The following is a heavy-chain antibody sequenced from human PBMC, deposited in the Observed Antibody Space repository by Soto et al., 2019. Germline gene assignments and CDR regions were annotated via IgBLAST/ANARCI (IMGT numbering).Heavy chain of an antibody. D-gene: IGHD6-13*01. V-gene: IGHV3-33*06. Sequence: QVQLVESGGGVVQPGRSLRLSCAASGFTFSRYGMHWVRQAPDKGLEWVAVIFYDGSDDHYADSVKGRFTISRDNSNNTRYLQVNSLRPEDTAVYYCAKDRSSSLDAMDVWGQGTTFTVSS. CDR1: GFTFSRYG. J-gene: IGHJ6*02. CDR2: IFYDGSDD. CDR3: AKDRSSSLDAMDV.